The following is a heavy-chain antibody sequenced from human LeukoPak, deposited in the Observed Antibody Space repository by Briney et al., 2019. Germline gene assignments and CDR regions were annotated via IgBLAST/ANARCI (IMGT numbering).Heavy chain of an antibody. CDR2: IYYSGST. CDR1: GGSISSYY. Sequence: SQTLSLTCAVSGGSISSYYWSWIRQPPGKGLEWIGYIYYSGSTNYNPSLKSRVTISVDTSKNQFSLKLSSVTAADTAVYYCARGYSSGWVDYWGQGTLVTVSS. V-gene: IGHV4-59*01. CDR3: ARGYSSGWVDY. J-gene: IGHJ4*02. D-gene: IGHD6-19*01.